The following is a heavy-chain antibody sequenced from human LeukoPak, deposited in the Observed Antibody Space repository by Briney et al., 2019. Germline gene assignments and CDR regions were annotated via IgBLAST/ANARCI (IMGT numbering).Heavy chain of an antibody. CDR3: ARADIVVVVAADYYFDY. CDR2: ISAYNGNT. D-gene: IGHD2-15*01. V-gene: IGHV1-18*01. Sequence: EASVKVSCKASGYTFTSYGISWVRQAPGQGLEWMGWISAYNGNTNYAQKLQGRVTMTTDTSTSTAYMVLRSLRSDDTAVYYCARADIVVVVAADYYFDYWGQGTLVTVSS. J-gene: IGHJ4*02. CDR1: GYTFTSYG.